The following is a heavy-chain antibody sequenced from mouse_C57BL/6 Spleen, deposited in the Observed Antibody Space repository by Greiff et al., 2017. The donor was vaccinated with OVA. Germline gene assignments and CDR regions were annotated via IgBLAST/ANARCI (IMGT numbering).Heavy chain of an antibody. D-gene: IGHD2-3*01. J-gene: IGHJ4*01. CDR1: GYAFSSYW. CDR2: IYPGDGDT. V-gene: IGHV1-80*01. CDR3: ARGIYDGYYGAMDY. Sequence: QVQLQQSGAELVKPGASVKISCKASGYAFSSYWMNWVKQRPGKGLEWIGQIYPGDGDTNYNGKFKGKATLTADKSSSTAYMQLSSLTSEDSAVYFCARGIYDGYYGAMDYWGQGTSVTVSS.